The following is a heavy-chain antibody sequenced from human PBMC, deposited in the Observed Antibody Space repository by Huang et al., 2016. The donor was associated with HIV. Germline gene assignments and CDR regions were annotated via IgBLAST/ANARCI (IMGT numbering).Heavy chain of an antibody. CDR1: GGSFSGYY. CDR3: ARGQGGYYYYYMDV. J-gene: IGHJ6*03. V-gene: IGHV4-34*01. CDR2: INHSENT. Sequence: QVQLQQWGAGLLRPSETLSLTCAVYGGSFSGYYGVWVRQHPGGGLEGIGEINHSENTNYNPSLKRRVTISVDTSRNQFSLTLTSVTAADTAVYYCARGQGGYYYYYMDVWGKGTTVTVSS.